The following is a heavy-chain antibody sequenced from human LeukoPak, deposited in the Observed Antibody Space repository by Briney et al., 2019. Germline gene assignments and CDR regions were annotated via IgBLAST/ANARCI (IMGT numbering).Heavy chain of an antibody. CDR2: INPNSGGT. V-gene: IGHV1-2*02. CDR3: AREKGYAFDF. J-gene: IGHJ4*02. Sequence: ASVKVSCKASGYTFTAYYLRWVRQAPGQGLEWMGWINPNSGGTNYAQKFQGRVTMTRGTSISTGYMELSRLKSDDTAMYYCAREKGYAFDFWGQGTLVTVSS. CDR1: GYTFTAYY. D-gene: IGHD1-1*01.